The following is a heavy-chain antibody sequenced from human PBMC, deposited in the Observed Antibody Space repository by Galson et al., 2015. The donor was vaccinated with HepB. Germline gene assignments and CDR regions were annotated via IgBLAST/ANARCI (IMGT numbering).Heavy chain of an antibody. CDR3: AKDQEAERYFDWVCDH. Sequence: SLRLSCAASGFTFSSYAMTWVRQAPGKGLEWVSAISSRGGTTFYADSVGGRFTISRDNSKNTLYLEMHSLRVEDTAVYYCAKDQEAERYFDWVCDHWGQGALVTGSS. J-gene: IGHJ4*02. CDR1: GFTFSSYA. V-gene: IGHV3-23*01. D-gene: IGHD3-9*01. CDR2: ISSRGGTT.